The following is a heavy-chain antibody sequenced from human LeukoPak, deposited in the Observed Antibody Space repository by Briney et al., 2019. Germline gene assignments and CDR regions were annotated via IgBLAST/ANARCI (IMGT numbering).Heavy chain of an antibody. Sequence: GRSLRLSRAASGFTFRNYGMHWVRQAPGRGLECVAVIWFDGNHQYYADSVKGRFTISRDNSNNTLYLQMNSLRVEDTAVYYCAKGPTQILRFLRDGKTYYMDVWGKGTSVLVSS. D-gene: IGHD3-3*01. CDR3: AKGPTQILRFLRDGKTYYMDV. V-gene: IGHV3-33*06. CDR1: GFTFRNYG. J-gene: IGHJ6*03. CDR2: IWFDGNHQ.